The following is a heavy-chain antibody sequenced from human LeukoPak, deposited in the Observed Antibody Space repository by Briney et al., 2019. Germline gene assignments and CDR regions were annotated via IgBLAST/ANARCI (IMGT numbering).Heavy chain of an antibody. D-gene: IGHD2-21*01. Sequence: ASVRVSCKASGYTFTSYGISWVRQAPGQGLGWMGWISAYNGNTNYAQKLQGRVTMTTDTSTSTAYMELRSLRSDDTAVYYCARMEGGEDWFDPWGQGTLVTVSS. CDR3: ARMEGGEDWFDP. CDR2: ISAYNGNT. J-gene: IGHJ5*02. CDR1: GYTFTSYG. V-gene: IGHV1-18*01.